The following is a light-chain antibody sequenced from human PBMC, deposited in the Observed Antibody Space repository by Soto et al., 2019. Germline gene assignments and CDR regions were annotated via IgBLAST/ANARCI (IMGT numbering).Light chain of an antibody. CDR2: GAS. Sequence: IVLTQSPGTLSLSPGERATLSCGASQSVSASYLAWYQQKPGQAPRLLIYGASRRATGIPHRFSAGGSGTDFTLTISRLEPEDFAVYYCQQYDSSPVTFGQGTKVEIK. CDR1: QSVSASY. J-gene: IGKJ2*01. CDR3: QQYDSSPVT. V-gene: IGKV3-20*01.